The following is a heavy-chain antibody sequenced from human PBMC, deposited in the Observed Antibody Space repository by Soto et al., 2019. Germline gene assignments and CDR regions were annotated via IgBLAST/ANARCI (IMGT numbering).Heavy chain of an antibody. CDR1: GGSISSNHW. J-gene: IGHJ4*02. V-gene: IGHV4-4*02. D-gene: IGHD4-4*01. CDR3: TRGDMTTQFYFDY. Sequence: QVQLQESGPGLVKPSGTLSLTCAVSGGSISSNHWWSWVRQSPGKGLEWIGEIYHSGNTNYNPSLESRVTISVDKSKNQFSLKLSSVTAADTAVYYCTRGDMTTQFYFDYWGRGTLVTVSS. CDR2: IYHSGNT.